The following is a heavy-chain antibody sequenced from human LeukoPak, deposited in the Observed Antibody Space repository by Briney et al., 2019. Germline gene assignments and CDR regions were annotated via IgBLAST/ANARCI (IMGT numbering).Heavy chain of an antibody. J-gene: IGHJ4*02. CDR1: GFTFSRNW. CDR3: ARDLGIAVAPGY. V-gene: IGHV3-74*01. D-gene: IGHD6-19*01. CDR2: INSDGSST. Sequence: PGGSLRLSCAASGFTFSRNWMHWVRQAPGKGLVWVSRINSDGSSTNYADSVKGRFTISRDNAKNTLHLQMNSLRAEDTAVYYCARDLGIAVAPGYWGQGTLVTVSS.